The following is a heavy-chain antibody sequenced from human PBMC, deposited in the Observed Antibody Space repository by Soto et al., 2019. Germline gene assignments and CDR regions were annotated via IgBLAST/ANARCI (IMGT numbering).Heavy chain of an antibody. D-gene: IGHD5-18*01. J-gene: IGHJ6*02. V-gene: IGHV1-69*13. Sequence: SVRVSCKASAGTFSSCAISWVRQAPGQGLEWMGGIIPIFGTANYAQKFQGRVTITADESTSTAYMELSSLRSEDTAVYYCARGGGAMARRLYYYGMDVWGQGTTVTVSS. CDR2: IIPIFGTA. CDR3: ARGGGAMARRLYYYGMDV. CDR1: AGTFSSCA.